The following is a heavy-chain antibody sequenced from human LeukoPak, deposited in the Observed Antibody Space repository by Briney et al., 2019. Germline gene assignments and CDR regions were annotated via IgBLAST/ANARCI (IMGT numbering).Heavy chain of an antibody. V-gene: IGHV1-2*02. CDR3: ARVEYCTKGVCINFDL. CDR1: GYTFTGPY. Sequence: ASVKLSCKASGYTFTGPYIHWMRQAPGQGREGMGGINPNSGGTKYAQTFQGRVTVSRDTSTSADYMELSGLRADDPAAYYCARVEYCTKGVCINFDLWGQGTLVTVSS. J-gene: IGHJ4*02. D-gene: IGHD2-8*01. CDR2: INPNSGGT.